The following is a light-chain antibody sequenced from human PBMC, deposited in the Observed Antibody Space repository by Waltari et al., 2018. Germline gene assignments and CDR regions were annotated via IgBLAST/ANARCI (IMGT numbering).Light chain of an antibody. CDR1: HIGGKS. V-gene: IGLV3-21*01. CDR3: QVWDSSSDRVI. CDR2: NDN. J-gene: IGLJ2*01. Sequence: SYVLTQSPSVSVATGKTAKISCGAYHIGGKSVHWYQQKSGQAPGAVIWNDNKRPSGIPERFSGSNFGNTATLTISRVEGGDEADYYCQVWDSSSDRVIFGGGTKLSVL.